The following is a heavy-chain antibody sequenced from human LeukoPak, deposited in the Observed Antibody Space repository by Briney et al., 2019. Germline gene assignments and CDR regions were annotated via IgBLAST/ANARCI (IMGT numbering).Heavy chain of an antibody. J-gene: IGHJ4*02. CDR2: INSDGSST. D-gene: IGHD3-10*01. CDR1: GFTFSSYW. Sequence: GGSLRLSCAASGFTFSSYWMHWVRQAPGKGLVWVSRINSDGSSTNYADSVKGRFTISRDNAKNSLYLQMNSLRAEDTAVYYCARAGFVGGFGYWGQGTLVTVSS. CDR3: ARAGFVGGFGY. V-gene: IGHV3-74*01.